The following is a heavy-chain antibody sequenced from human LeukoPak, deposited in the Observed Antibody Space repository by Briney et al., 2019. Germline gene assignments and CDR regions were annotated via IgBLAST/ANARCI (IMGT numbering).Heavy chain of an antibody. Sequence: PGRSLRPSCAASGFTFSSYAMHWVRQAPGKGLEWVAVISYDGSNKYYAESVRGRFTISRDNSKNTLYLLMNSLIPEDTAVYYCAREVVSSPSYFDSWGQGTLVTVSS. V-gene: IGHV3-30*14. CDR3: AREVVSSPSYFDS. CDR2: ISYDGSNK. J-gene: IGHJ4*02. D-gene: IGHD2-15*01. CDR1: GFTFSSYA.